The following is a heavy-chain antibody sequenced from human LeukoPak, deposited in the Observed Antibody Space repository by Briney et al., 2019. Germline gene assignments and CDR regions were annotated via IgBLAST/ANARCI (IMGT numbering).Heavy chain of an antibody. J-gene: IGHJ5*02. CDR1: GGSFSGYY. D-gene: IGHD3-3*01. V-gene: IGHV4-34*01. CDR3: ARGDDFWSRKFDP. CDR2: IDHSGST. Sequence: SETLSLTCAVYGGSFSGYYWSWIRRPPGKGLEWIGEIDHSGSTNYNPSLKSRVTISVDTSKNQFSLKLSSVTAADTAVYYCARGDDFWSRKFDPWGQGTLVTVSS.